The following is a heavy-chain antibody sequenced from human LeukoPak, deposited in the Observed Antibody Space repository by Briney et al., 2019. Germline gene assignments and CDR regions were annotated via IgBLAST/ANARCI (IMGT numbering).Heavy chain of an antibody. D-gene: IGHD1-26*01. J-gene: IGHJ4*02. V-gene: IGHV4-4*07. Sequence: SETLSLTCTVSGGSISSYYWNWIRQPAGKGLEWIGRIYISGSTNYTPSLKSRVTMSVDTSKNQFSLKLRSVTAADTAVYYCARDLFDGPSGSDYWGQGTLVTVSS. CDR1: GGSISSYY. CDR3: ARDLFDGPSGSDY. CDR2: IYISGST.